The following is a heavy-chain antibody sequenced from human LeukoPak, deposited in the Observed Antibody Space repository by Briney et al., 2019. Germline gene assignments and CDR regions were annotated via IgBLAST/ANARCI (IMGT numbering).Heavy chain of an antibody. CDR1: GYTFTSYY. Sequence: ASAKVSCKASGYTFTSYYMHWVRQAPGQGLEWMGIINPSGGSTSYAQKFQGRVTMTRDTSTSTVYMELSSLRSEDTAVYYCARAPSPRSGGTLIYGMDVWGKGTTVTVSS. CDR2: INPSGGST. CDR3: ARAPSPRSGGTLIYGMDV. V-gene: IGHV1-46*01. J-gene: IGHJ6*04. D-gene: IGHD2-15*01.